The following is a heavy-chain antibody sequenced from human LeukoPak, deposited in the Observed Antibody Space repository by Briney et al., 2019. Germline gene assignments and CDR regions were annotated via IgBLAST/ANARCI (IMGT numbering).Heavy chain of an antibody. CDR1: GFTFSSYW. D-gene: IGHD6-13*01. CDR3: AKDLYSSSPRGPRGIDY. J-gene: IGHJ4*02. V-gene: IGHV3-48*04. CDR2: ISSSGSTI. Sequence: GGSLRLSCAASGFTFSSYWMSWVRQAPGKGLEWVSYISSSGSTIYYADSVKGRFTISRDNAKNSLYLQMNSLRAEDTALYYCAKDLYSSSPRGPRGIDYWGQGTLVTVSS.